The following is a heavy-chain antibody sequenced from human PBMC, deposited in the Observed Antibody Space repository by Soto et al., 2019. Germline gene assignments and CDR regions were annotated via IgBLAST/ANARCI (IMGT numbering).Heavy chain of an antibody. CDR3: AKTTDGWFSAFET. CDR2: ISGSGTTA. D-gene: IGHD6-19*01. V-gene: IGHV3-23*01. Sequence: EVQLLESGGGLVQPGGSLRLSCAASGFVFSSYAMSWVRQAPGKGLEWVSAISGSGTTAYYADSVKGRFIFSRDNPKNTMYLQMNSLRAADTAVYFCAKTTDGWFSAFETWGQGTVVTVSS. J-gene: IGHJ3*02. CDR1: GFVFSSYA.